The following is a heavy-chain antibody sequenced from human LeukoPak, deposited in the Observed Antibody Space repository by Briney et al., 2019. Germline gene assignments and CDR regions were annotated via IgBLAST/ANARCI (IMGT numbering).Heavy chain of an antibody. CDR3: ASDSSGGSDAFDI. J-gene: IGHJ3*02. CDR1: GYTFTSYY. V-gene: IGHV1-46*01. Sequence: GASVKVSCKASGYTFTSYYMHWVRQAPGQGLEWMGIINPSGGSTSYAQKFQGRVTMTRDMSTSTVYMELSSLRSEDTAVYYCASDSSGGSDAFDIWGQGTMVTVSS. D-gene: IGHD6-19*01. CDR2: INPSGGST.